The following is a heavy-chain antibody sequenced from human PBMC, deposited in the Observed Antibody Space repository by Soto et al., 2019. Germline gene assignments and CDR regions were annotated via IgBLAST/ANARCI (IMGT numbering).Heavy chain of an antibody. D-gene: IGHD3-9*01. V-gene: IGHV3-7*05. CDR2: INRGGNEE. CDR3: ARGGFDSSNYWVY. CDR1: GFTFKNCW. J-gene: IGHJ4*02. Sequence: GGSLRLSCAASGFTFKNCWMTWVRQAPGRGLEWVANINRGGNEEYYVDSVKGRFTISRDNTKNSLFLQMNSLTAEDTALYYCARGGFDSSNYWVYWGQGTLVTVSS.